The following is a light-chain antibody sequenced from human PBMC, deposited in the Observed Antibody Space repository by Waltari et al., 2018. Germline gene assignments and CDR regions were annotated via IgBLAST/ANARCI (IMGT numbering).Light chain of an antibody. CDR1: NIGSKN. V-gene: IGLV3-21*01. CDR3: QVWDSSSDHPL. J-gene: IGLJ2*01. Sequence: SYDVTQPRSVSVSPGQTARITCGGDNIGSKNVHWYQQKPAQAPVLVIYYDSDRPSGIPERFSGSNSGNTAALTISGGEAGDEADYYCQVWDSSSDHPLFGGGTRLTVL. CDR2: YDS.